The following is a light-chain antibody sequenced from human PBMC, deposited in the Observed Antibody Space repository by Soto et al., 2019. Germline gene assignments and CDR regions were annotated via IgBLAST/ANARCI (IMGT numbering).Light chain of an antibody. V-gene: IGKV3-20*01. J-gene: IGKJ1*01. CDR2: GAS. Sequence: IELTQSPGTLSLSPGERATLSCRASQSVSSSYLAWYQQKPGQAPRLLIYGASSRATGITDRFSGSASGTDFTLTISRLEPGDFAVYYCQQYVTSPPETFGQGTKVDIK. CDR1: QSVSSSY. CDR3: QQYVTSPPET.